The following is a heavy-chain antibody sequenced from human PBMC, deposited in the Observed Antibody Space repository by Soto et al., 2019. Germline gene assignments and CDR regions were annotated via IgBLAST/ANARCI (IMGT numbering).Heavy chain of an antibody. CDR2: IYYSGRT. Sequence: SETLSLTCTVSGDSISSYYWTWIRQPPGKGLEYIGYIYYSGRTYYNPSLKSRVTISVDTSKNHFSLKLSSVTAADTAVYYCARGHLGITTTGTWYDFDYWGQGTLVTVSS. D-gene: IGHD2-15*01. CDR3: ARGHLGITTTGTWYDFDY. V-gene: IGHV4-59*01. J-gene: IGHJ4*01. CDR1: GDSISSYY.